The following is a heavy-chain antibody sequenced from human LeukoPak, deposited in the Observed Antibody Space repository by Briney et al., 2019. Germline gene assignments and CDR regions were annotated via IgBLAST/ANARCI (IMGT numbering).Heavy chain of an antibody. CDR2: ISYDGSNK. J-gene: IGHJ4*02. CDR1: GFTFSSYA. CDR3: ARRPYYDYVWGSSDY. V-gene: IGHV3-30*04. D-gene: IGHD3-16*01. Sequence: GRSLRLFCAASGFTFSSYAMHWVRQAPGKGLEWVAVISYDGSNKYYADSVKSRFTISRDNSKNTLYLQMNSLRAEDTAVYYCARRPYYDYVWGSSDYWGQGTLVTVSS.